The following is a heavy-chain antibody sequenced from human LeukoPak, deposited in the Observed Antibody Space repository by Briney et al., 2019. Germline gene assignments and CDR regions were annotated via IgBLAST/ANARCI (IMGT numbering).Heavy chain of an antibody. CDR2: ISSSSSFT. CDR1: GFTFSSYS. CDR3: ARQYTSSWAFDS. D-gene: IGHD6-13*01. Sequence: PGGSLRLSCAASGFTFSSYSMSWVRQAPGKGLEWVSSISSSSSFTYYADSMKGRFTISRDNADNSLYLQMNSLRAEDTAVYYCARQYTSSWAFDSWGQGTLVTVSS. V-gene: IGHV3-21*01. J-gene: IGHJ4*02.